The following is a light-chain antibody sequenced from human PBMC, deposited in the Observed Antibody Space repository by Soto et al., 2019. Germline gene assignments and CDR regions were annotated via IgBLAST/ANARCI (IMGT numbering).Light chain of an antibody. CDR1: QSISSW. V-gene: IGKV1-5*03. CDR3: QQYYSYPPWT. CDR2: KAS. J-gene: IGKJ1*01. Sequence: DIQITQSPSTLSASVGDIVTITCRARQSISSWLAWYQQKPGKAPKLLIYKASNLHSGVPSRFSGSGSGTEFTLTISCLQSEDFATYYCQQYYSYPPWTFGQGTKVDI.